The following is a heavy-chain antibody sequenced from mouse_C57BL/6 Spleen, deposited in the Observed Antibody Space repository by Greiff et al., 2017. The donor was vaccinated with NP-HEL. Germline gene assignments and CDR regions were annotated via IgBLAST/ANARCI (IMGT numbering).Heavy chain of an antibody. J-gene: IGHJ2*01. CDR3: ARDPYYYGSSPYFDY. V-gene: IGHV1-78*01. CDR1: GYTFTDHT. D-gene: IGHD1-1*01. CDR2: IYPRDGST. Sequence: LQESDAELVKPGASVKISCKVSGYTFTDHTIHWMKQRPEQGLEWIGYIYPRDGSTKYNEKFKGKATLTADKSSSTAYMQLNSLTSEDSAVYFCARDPYYYGSSPYFDYWGQGTTLTVSS.